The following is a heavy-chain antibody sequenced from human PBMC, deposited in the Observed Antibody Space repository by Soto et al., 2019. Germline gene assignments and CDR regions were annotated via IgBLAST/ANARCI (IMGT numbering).Heavy chain of an antibody. Sequence: PSETLSLTCTVSGGSISSYYWSWIRQPPGKGLEWNGYIYYSGSTNYNPSLKSRVTISVDTSKNQFSLKLSSVTAADTAVYYCARVGGYYGSGSYLRYYYMDVWGKGTTVTVSS. J-gene: IGHJ6*03. CDR1: GGSISSYY. CDR2: IYYSGST. D-gene: IGHD3-10*01. CDR3: ARVGGYYGSGSYLRYYYMDV. V-gene: IGHV4-59*01.